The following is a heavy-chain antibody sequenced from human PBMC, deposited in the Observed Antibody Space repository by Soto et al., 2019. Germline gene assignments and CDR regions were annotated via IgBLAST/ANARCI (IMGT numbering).Heavy chain of an antibody. CDR2: IWYDGSNQ. Sequence: VQLVESGGGVVQPGKSLRLSCVASGFSLSRSGMHWIRQPPGKGLEWLALIWYDGSNQYYLDSVKDRFTIFRDNSKNTLYLQMNSLRAEDTAVYYCASITVTNGFDIWGQGTMVTVSS. CDR1: GFSLSRSG. V-gene: IGHV3-33*01. CDR3: ASITVTNGFDI. J-gene: IGHJ3*02. D-gene: IGHD4-17*01.